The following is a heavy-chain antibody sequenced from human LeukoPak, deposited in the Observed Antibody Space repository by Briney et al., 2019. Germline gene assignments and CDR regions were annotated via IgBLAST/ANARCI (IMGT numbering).Heavy chain of an antibody. J-gene: IGHJ3*02. CDR2: ISGSGGST. CDR3: AKDISVRGICTNGVCYGPPGDAFDI. Sequence: GGSLRLSCAASGFTFSSYAMSWVRQAPGKGLEWVSAISGSGGSTYYADSVKGRFTISRDNSKNTLYLQMNSLRAEDTAVYYCAKDISVRGICTNGVCYGPPGDAFDIWGQGTMVTVSS. D-gene: IGHD2-8*01. CDR1: GFTFSSYA. V-gene: IGHV3-23*01.